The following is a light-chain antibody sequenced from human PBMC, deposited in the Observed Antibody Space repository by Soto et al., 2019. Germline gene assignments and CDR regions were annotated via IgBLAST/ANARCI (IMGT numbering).Light chain of an antibody. Sequence: IVLTQSPGTLSLSPGESATLSCTASQSISSRYLAWYQQKPGQAPRLLIYGASSRATGIPDRFSGSGSGTDFTLTINRLEPEDFAVYYCQDYGTSWTFGQGTKVDIK. V-gene: IGKV3-20*01. CDR3: QDYGTSWT. J-gene: IGKJ1*01. CDR2: GAS. CDR1: QSISSRY.